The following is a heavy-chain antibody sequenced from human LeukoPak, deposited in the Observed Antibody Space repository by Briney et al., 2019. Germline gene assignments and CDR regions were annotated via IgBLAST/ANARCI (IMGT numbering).Heavy chain of an antibody. CDR2: INKKGGT. Sequence: PSQTLSLTCTVSSDSISSGDYYWSWIRQPAGKGLEFIGYINKKGGTFYSPPLKSRVSISIDTSKNQFSLKLTSVTAADTAVYFCAREHKSYGDYPYYSDSWGQGTLVTVSS. V-gene: IGHV4-30-4*01. CDR3: AREHKSYGDYPYYSDS. J-gene: IGHJ4*02. CDR1: SDSISSGDYY. D-gene: IGHD4-17*01.